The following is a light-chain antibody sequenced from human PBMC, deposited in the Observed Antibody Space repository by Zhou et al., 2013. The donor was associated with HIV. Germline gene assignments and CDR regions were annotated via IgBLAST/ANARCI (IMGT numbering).Light chain of an antibody. CDR3: QQYGSSPLYT. CDR1: QSVSST. J-gene: IGKJ2*01. V-gene: IGKV3-20*01. CDR2: GAS. Sequence: EIVLTQSPGTLSLSPGERATLSCRASQSVSSTLAWYQQKPGQAPRLLIYGASTRATGIPARFSGSGSGTEFTLTISRLEPEDFAVYYCQQYGSSPLYTFGQGTKLEIK.